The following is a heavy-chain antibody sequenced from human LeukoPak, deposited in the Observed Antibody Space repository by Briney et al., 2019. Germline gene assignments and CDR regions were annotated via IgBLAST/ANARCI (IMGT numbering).Heavy chain of an antibody. J-gene: IGHJ4*02. V-gene: IGHV3-30-3*01. CDR3: ARAGGSTVSHSDY. CDR2: ISYDGSNK. CDR1: GFTFSSYA. D-gene: IGHD4-17*01. Sequence: GGSLRLSCAASGFTFSSYAMRWVRQAPGKGLEWVAVISYDGSNKYYADSVKGRFTISKDNAKNSLYLQMNSLRAEDTAVYYCARAGGSTVSHSDYWGQGTLVTVSS.